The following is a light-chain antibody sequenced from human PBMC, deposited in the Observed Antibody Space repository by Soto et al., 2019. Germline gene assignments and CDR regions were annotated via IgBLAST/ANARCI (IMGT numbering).Light chain of an antibody. CDR1: SSDVGSFNY. J-gene: IGLJ1*01. Sequence: QSVLTQPASVSGSPGQSITISCTATSSDVGSFNYVSWYQHHPGKAPKLMIYEATSRPSGVSNRFSGSKSGNTASLTISGLQAEDEADYYCVSYATSTTLYVFGSGTKVTVL. CDR2: EAT. CDR3: VSYATSTTLYV. V-gene: IGLV2-14*01.